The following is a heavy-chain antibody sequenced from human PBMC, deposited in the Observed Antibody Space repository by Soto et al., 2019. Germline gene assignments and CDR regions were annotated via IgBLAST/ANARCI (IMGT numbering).Heavy chain of an antibody. CDR1: GYPFTGPY. V-gene: IGHV1-2*02. J-gene: IGHJ6*02. Sequence: ASVKVSCKASGYPFTGPYIYWVRQAPGQGLEWMGWINPSSGGTEFAEKFQGRVTVTRDTSIRTVFLELNSLTSDDTGVYFCARDCRKYSHVVDVWGQGTAVTVSS. D-gene: IGHD4-4*01. CDR3: ARDCRKYSHVVDV. CDR2: INPSSGGT.